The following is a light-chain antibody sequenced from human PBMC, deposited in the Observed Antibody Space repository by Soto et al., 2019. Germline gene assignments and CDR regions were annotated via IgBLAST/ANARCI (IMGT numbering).Light chain of an antibody. J-gene: IGLJ2*01. CDR3: SSYTNTNTLV. CDR1: TSDVGGYNH. Sequence: QSALTQPASVSGSPGQSITISCTGTTSDVGGYNHVSWYQQHPGKAPKLMIYDVTNRPSGVSNRFSGSKSGNTASLTISGLQAEDHADYYSSSYTNTNTLVFGAGTKLTVL. V-gene: IGLV2-14*03. CDR2: DVT.